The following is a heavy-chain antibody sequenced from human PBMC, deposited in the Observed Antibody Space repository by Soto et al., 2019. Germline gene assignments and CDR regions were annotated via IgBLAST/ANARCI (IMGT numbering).Heavy chain of an antibody. J-gene: IGHJ4*02. Sequence: SDTLSLTCTVSGGSISGHYWTLIRQPPGKGLEWIGYIFYSGSTNYNPSLKSRVTISVDTSKNQFSLKLSSVTAADTAVYYCARVGSSGWSPDYWGPGTLVTVSS. CDR1: GGSISGHY. CDR2: IFYSGST. D-gene: IGHD6-19*01. V-gene: IGHV4-59*11. CDR3: ARVGSSGWSPDY.